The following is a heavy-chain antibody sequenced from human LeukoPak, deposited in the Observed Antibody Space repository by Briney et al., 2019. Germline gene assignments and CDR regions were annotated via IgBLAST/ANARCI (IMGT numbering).Heavy chain of an antibody. CDR2: ISRSGETT. J-gene: IGHJ4*02. CDR3: ARSSCPNNRCTYYLDY. Sequence: PGGSLRLSCEASGFTFSNFAMRWVRQAPGKGLEWVSAISRSGETTVYADSMRGRFTMSRDNSKNTLYLQMNSLGAEDTAVYYCARSSCPNNRCTYYLDYWGQGTLVTVSS. D-gene: IGHD2-8*01. CDR1: GFTFSNFA. V-gene: IGHV3-23*01.